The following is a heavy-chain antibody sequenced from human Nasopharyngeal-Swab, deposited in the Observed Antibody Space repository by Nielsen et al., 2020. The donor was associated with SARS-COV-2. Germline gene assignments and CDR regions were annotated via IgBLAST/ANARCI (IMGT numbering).Heavy chain of an antibody. CDR1: GFTFSSYG. J-gene: IGHJ4*02. V-gene: IGHV3-33*01. CDR3: AREGHIVVPKAFDY. Sequence: GGSLRLSCAASGFTFSSYGMHWVRQAPGKGLEWVAVIWYDGSHKYYADSVKGRFTISRDNAKNSLYLQMNSLRAEDTAVYYCAREGHIVVPKAFDYWGQGTLVTVSS. CDR2: IWYDGSHK. D-gene: IGHD2-21*01.